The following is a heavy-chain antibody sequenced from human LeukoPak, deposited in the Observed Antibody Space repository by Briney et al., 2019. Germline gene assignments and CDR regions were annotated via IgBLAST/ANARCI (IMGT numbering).Heavy chain of an antibody. CDR1: GGSISSYY. Sequence: SETLSLTCTVSGGSISSYYWSCIRQPPGKGLEWIGYIYYSGSTNYNPSLKSRVTISVDTSKNQFSLRLTSVTAADTAVYYCARGVVVARFWFDPWGQGTLVPVSS. CDR2: IYYSGST. V-gene: IGHV4-59*01. CDR3: ARGVVVARFWFDP. D-gene: IGHD2-15*01. J-gene: IGHJ5*02.